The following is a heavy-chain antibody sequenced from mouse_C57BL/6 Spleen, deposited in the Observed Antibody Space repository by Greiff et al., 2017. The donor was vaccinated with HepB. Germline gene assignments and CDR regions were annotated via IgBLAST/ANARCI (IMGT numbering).Heavy chain of an antibody. CDR3: ARDGGTPFDY. CDR1: GYTFTSYW. J-gene: IGHJ2*01. D-gene: IGHD2-3*01. Sequence: QVQLQQPGAELVKPGASVKLSCKASGYTFTSYWMQWVKQRPGQGLEWIGEIDPSDSYTNYNQKFKGKATLTVDTSSSTAYMQLSSLTSEDSAVYYCARDGGTPFDYWGQGTTLTVSS. V-gene: IGHV1-50*01. CDR2: IDPSDSYT.